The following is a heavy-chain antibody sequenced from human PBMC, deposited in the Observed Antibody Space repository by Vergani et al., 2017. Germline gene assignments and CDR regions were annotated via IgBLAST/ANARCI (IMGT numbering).Heavy chain of an antibody. D-gene: IGHD2-15*01. Sequence: QVQLVESAGGVVQPGGSLRLSCAASGFTFSNFGMHWIRQAPGKGLELLAYIDKDGINTRYSDAVKGRFTVSIDNSKDILYLQMDSLRSEDTALYYCAKYLRHSTDGLPDSWCPGTLVIVSS. CDR1: GFTFSNFG. J-gene: IGHJ4*02. V-gene: IGHV3-30*02. CDR2: IDKDGINT. CDR3: AKYLRHSTDGLPDS.